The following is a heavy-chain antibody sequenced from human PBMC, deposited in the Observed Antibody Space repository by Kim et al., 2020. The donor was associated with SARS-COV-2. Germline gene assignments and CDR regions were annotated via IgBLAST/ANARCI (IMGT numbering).Heavy chain of an antibody. V-gene: IGHV1-69*13. D-gene: IGHD3-9*01. CDR1: GGTFSSYA. Sequence: SVKVSCKASGGTFSSYAISWVRQAPGQGLEWMGGIIPIFGTANYAQKFQGRVTITADESTSTAYMELSSLRSEDTAVYYCARSPPLRYFDWQENWFDPWGQGTLVTVSS. CDR3: ARSPPLRYFDWQENWFDP. J-gene: IGHJ5*02. CDR2: IIPIFGTA.